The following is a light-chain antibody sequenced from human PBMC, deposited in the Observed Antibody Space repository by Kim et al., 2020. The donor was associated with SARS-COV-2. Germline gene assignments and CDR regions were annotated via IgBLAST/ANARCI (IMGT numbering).Light chain of an antibody. J-gene: IGLJ2*01. CDR3: SSYTTTPTRV. CDR2: DVS. V-gene: IGLV2-14*03. CDR1: SSDVGAYSY. Sequence: QSALTQPASVSGSPGQSITISCTGTSSDVGAYSYVSWYQQHPGKAPKLMIYDVSIRLSGVSDRFSGSKSGNTASLTISGLQTEDEADYYCSSYTTTPTRVFGGGTQLTVL.